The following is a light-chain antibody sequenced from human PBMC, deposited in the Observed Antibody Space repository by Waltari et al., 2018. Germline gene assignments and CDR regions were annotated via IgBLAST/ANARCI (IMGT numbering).Light chain of an antibody. CDR3: QQYENLPYT. CDR1: QDISNY. J-gene: IGKJ2*01. V-gene: IGKV1-33*01. CDR2: DAS. Sequence: DIQMTQSPSSLYASVGDRVTITCQATQDISNYLNWHQQKPGKAPKLLIQDASNLETGVPSRFSGSGSGTDFTFTISSLQPEDVATYFCQQYENLPYTFGQGTKLEIK.